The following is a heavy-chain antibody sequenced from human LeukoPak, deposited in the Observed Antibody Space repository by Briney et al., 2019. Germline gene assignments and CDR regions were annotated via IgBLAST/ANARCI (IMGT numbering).Heavy chain of an antibody. J-gene: IGHJ3*02. Sequence: ASVKVSCKASGYTFTSYDINWVRPATGQGLEWMGIINPSGGSTSYAQKFQGRVTMTRDTSISTAYMELSSLRSDDTAVYYCARVLRWNYVEDAFDIWGQGTMVTVSS. CDR1: GYTFTSYD. CDR3: ARVLRWNYVEDAFDI. V-gene: IGHV1-46*01. D-gene: IGHD1-7*01. CDR2: INPSGGST.